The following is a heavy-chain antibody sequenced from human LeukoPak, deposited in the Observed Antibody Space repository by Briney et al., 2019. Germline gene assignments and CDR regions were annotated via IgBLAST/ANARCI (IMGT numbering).Heavy chain of an antibody. J-gene: IGHJ4*02. CDR3: AKDLEDIVVVVAATTAGSNY. CDR1: GFTFSSYA. V-gene: IGHV3-23*01. CDR2: ISGRGGST. D-gene: IGHD2-15*01. Sequence: GGSLRLSCAASGFTFSSYAMSWVRQAPGKGLEWVSAISGRGGSTYYADSVKGRFTISRDNSKNTLYLQMNSLRAEDTAVYYCAKDLEDIVVVVAATTAGSNYWGQGTLVTVSS.